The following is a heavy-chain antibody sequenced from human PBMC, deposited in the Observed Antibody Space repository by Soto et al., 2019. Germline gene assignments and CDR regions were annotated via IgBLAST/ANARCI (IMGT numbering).Heavy chain of an antibody. D-gene: IGHD3-10*01. J-gene: IGHJ5*02. Sequence: QLVESGGGLVKPGGSLRLSCEASGFIFSDFYMAWIRQAPGKGLEWVSYISSDGDSTYADSVKGRFTISRDNAKNSLYLQLNSLRVEDTAVDYCVRDRDRRWFDPWGQGTLVTVSS. CDR3: VRDRDRRWFDP. CDR1: GFIFSDFY. V-gene: IGHV3-11*01. CDR2: ISSDGDST.